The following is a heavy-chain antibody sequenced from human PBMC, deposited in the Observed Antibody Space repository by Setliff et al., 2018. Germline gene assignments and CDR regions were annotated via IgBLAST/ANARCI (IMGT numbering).Heavy chain of an antibody. CDR2: IHHSGKA. V-gene: IGHV4-59*12. J-gene: IGHJ4*02. Sequence: SETLSLTCTVSGGSIRSYYWNWIRQPPGKGLEWIVNIHHSGKAYYNPSLKSRVTMSVDTSKNHVSLKLSSVTAADTAVYYCARGRAGHSGHWGQGTLVTVSS. CDR3: ARGRAGHSGH. CDR1: GGSIRSYY. D-gene: IGHD6-19*01.